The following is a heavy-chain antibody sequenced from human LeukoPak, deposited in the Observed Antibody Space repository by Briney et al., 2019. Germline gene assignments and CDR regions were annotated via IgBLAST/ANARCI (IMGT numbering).Heavy chain of an antibody. Sequence: ASVKVSCKASGYTFTSYDINWVRQATGQGLEWMGWMNPNSGNTGYAQKLQGRVTMTTDTSTSTAYMELRSLRSDDTAVYYCARDRGPYCTNGVCYTDYWGQGTLVTVSS. J-gene: IGHJ4*02. CDR2: MNPNSGNT. D-gene: IGHD2-8*01. V-gene: IGHV1-8*01. CDR1: GYTFTSYD. CDR3: ARDRGPYCTNGVCYTDY.